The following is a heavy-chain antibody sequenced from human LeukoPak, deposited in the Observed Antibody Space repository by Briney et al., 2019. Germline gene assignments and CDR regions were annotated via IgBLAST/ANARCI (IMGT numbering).Heavy chain of an antibody. J-gene: IGHJ3*02. Sequence: SETLSLTCSVSGGSINRYYFSWIRQSAGKGLEWIGRIYSNGSPDYNPSLNSRVTMSVDTSKNQVSLKLYSMSAADTAVYYCARAHASGYFDVFDIWGQGTMVTVSS. D-gene: IGHD3-22*01. V-gene: IGHV4-4*07. CDR3: ARAHASGYFDVFDI. CDR2: IYSNGSP. CDR1: GGSINRYY.